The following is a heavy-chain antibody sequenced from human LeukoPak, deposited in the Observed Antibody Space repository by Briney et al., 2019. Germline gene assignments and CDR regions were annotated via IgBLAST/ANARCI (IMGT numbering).Heavy chain of an antibody. CDR2: IWYDGSNK. D-gene: IGHD2-2*01. Sequence: GGSLRLSCAASGFTFSSYGMHWVRQAPGKGLEWVAVIWYDGSNKYYADSVKGRFTISRDNSKNTLYLQMNSLRAEDTAVYYCARDLRVVPAVPHNWFDPWGQGTLVTVSS. CDR1: GFTFSSYG. V-gene: IGHV3-33*01. CDR3: ARDLRVVPAVPHNWFDP. J-gene: IGHJ5*02.